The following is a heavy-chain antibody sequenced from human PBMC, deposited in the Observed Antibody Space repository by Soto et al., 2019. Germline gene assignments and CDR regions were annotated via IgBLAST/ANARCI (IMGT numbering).Heavy chain of an antibody. V-gene: IGHV1-58*02. J-gene: IGHJ6*04. CDR1: GGTFSSYA. Sequence: ASVKISCKASGGTFSSYAISWVRQARGQRLEWIGWGVVGSGNTNYAQKFQERVTITRDMSTSTAYMELSSLRSEDTAVYYCAAVRRDGYNRYYYYGMEVWGKGTKVTVSS. D-gene: IGHD5-12*01. CDR3: AAVRRDGYNRYYYYGMEV. CDR2: GVVGSGNT.